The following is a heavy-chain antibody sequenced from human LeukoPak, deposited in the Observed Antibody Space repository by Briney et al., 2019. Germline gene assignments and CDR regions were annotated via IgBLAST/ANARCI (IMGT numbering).Heavy chain of an antibody. V-gene: IGHV4-38-2*01. CDR3: ARIAMFYYESSGYYSDS. D-gene: IGHD3-22*01. CDR1: GYSINSDYY. CDR2: IYHRGTT. J-gene: IGHJ5*01. Sequence: SETLSLTCAVSGYSINSDYYWGWIRQPPGKGLEWIGSIYHRGTTYYNPSLKRRVSISVDTSKNQFSLKLGSVTAADTAVYYCARIAMFYYESSGYYSDSWGQGTLVTVSS.